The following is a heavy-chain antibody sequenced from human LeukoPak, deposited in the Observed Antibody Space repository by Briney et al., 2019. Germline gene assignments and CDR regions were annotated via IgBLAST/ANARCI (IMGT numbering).Heavy chain of an antibody. Sequence: GGSLRLSCAASGFTFSTYWMSWVRQAPGKGLEWVANIKYDGSEKYYVDSAKGRFTISRDNAKNSVHLQMDSLRAEDTAFYYCVRDLTRVVAGATIDYWGQGTLVTVSS. CDR3: VRDLTRVVAGATIDY. CDR1: GFTFSTYW. CDR2: IKYDGSEK. D-gene: IGHD2-2*01. J-gene: IGHJ4*02. V-gene: IGHV3-7*01.